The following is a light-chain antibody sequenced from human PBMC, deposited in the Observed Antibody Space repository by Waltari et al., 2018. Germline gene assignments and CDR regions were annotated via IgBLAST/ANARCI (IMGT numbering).Light chain of an antibody. Sequence: QSALTQPASVSGSPGQPITIPCTGTSSDVGGYNYVSWYQQHPGKAPKLMIYDVSKRPSGVSNRFSGSKSGNTASLTISGLQAEDEADYYCSSYTSSSTVVFGGGTKLTVL. CDR3: SSYTSSSTVV. CDR2: DVS. V-gene: IGLV2-14*01. CDR1: SSDVGGYNY. J-gene: IGLJ2*01.